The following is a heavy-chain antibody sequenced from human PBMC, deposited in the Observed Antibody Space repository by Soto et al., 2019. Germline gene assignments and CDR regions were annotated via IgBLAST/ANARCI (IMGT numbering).Heavy chain of an antibody. J-gene: IGHJ5*02. D-gene: IGHD2-21*01. CDR3: ARLGAYYHSLDP. Sequence: PSETLSLTCTVSGGSISSGDYYWSWIRQPPGKGLECIGYIYYSGSTNYNPSLKSRVTISVETSKNQFSLRLTSVTASDTAVYFCARLGAYYHSLDPWGQGIVVTVSS. CDR1: GGSISSGDYY. CDR2: IYYSGST. V-gene: IGHV4-30-4*01.